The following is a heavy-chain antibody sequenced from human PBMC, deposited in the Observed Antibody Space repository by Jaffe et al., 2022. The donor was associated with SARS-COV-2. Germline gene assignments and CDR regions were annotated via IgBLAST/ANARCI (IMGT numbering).Heavy chain of an antibody. CDR1: GFTFSDNY. V-gene: IGHV3-11*01. CDR2: ISSSGRNI. CDR3: AREHGPYHDDYYYYMDV. Sequence: QVQLVESGGGLVTPGGSLRLSCVASGFTFSDNYMSWVRQAPGKGLEWVSYISSSGRNIFYADFAKGRFTISRDNAKNSLYLEMNSLRPGDTAVYYCAREHGPYHDDYYYYMDVWGKGTTVTVSS. D-gene: IGHD2-2*01. J-gene: IGHJ6*03.